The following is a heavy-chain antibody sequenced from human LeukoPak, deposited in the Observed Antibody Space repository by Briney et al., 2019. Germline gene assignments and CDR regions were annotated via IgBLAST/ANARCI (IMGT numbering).Heavy chain of an antibody. CDR1: GGTFSSYA. Sequence: SVKVSCKAPGGTFSSYAISWVRQAPGQGLEWMGGIIPIFGTANYAQKFQGRVTITADESTSTAYMELSSLRSEDTAVYYCARSLNYYDSSGRFDYWGQGTLVTVSS. J-gene: IGHJ4*02. CDR2: IIPIFGTA. V-gene: IGHV1-69*13. D-gene: IGHD3-22*01. CDR3: ARSLNYYDSSGRFDY.